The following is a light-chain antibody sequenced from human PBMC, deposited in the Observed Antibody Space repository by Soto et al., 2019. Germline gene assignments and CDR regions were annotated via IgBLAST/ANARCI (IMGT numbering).Light chain of an antibody. CDR1: SSNIGAGYD. J-gene: IGLJ1*01. Sequence: QSVVTQPPSASGALGQRVTISCTGSSSNIGAGYDVHWYQQFPGSAPRLLIFSNNNRPSGVPDRFSGSKSGTSASLDISGLQADDEADYYCQSYDSSLSGYVFGTGTKVTV. CDR3: QSYDSSLSGYV. V-gene: IGLV1-40*01. CDR2: SNN.